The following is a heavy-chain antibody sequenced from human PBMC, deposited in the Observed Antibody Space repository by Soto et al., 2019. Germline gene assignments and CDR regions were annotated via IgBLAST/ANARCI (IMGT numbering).Heavy chain of an antibody. CDR1: GFTFSSYA. J-gene: IGHJ4*02. CDR2: ISGSGGST. V-gene: IGHV3-23*01. CDR3: AKDPPQITMIVGTYYFDY. D-gene: IGHD3-22*01. Sequence: TGGSLRLSCAASGFTFSSYAMSWVRQAPGKGLEWVSAISGSGGSTYYADSVKGRFTISRDNSKNTLYLQMNSLRAEDTAVYYCAKDPPQITMIVGTYYFDYWGQGTLVTVSS.